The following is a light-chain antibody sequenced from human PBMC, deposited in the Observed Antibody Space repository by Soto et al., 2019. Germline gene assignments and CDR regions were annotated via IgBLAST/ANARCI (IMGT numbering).Light chain of an antibody. CDR3: QQYRSSPRT. CDR2: GAS. CDR1: QSVSSSY. J-gene: IGKJ1*01. Sequence: EIVLTQSRGTLSLSPGERATLSCRASQSVSSSYLAWYQQKPGQAPRLLIYGASNRATGIPDRFSGSGSGTDFTLTISRMATADSALYYCQQYRSSPRTFGQGTKVDI. V-gene: IGKV3-20*01.